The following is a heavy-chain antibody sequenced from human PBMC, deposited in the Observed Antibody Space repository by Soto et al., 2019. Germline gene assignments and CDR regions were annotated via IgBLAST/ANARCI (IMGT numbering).Heavy chain of an antibody. CDR1: GFTFSSYA. D-gene: IGHD3-3*01. CDR2: ISGSGGST. CDR3: AKDRYDFWSPRRSDV. J-gene: IGHJ6*02. V-gene: IGHV3-23*01. Sequence: QLGGSLRLSCAASGFTFSSYAMSWVRQAPGKGLEWVSAISGSGGSTYYADSVKGRFTISRDNSKNTLYLQMNSLRAEDTAVYYCAKDRYDFWSPRRSDVWGQGTTVTVSS.